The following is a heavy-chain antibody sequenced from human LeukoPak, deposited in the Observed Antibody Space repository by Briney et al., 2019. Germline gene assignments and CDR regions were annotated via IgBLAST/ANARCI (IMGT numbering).Heavy chain of an antibody. Sequence: PGGSLRLSCAASGFTFSSYSMNWVRQAPGKGLEWVSYISSSSSTIYYADSVKGRFTISRDNAKNSLYLQINSLRDEDTAVYYGAKDYDDYVWGSYRSGLDYWGQGTLVTVSS. CDR3: AKDYDDYVWGSYRSGLDY. J-gene: IGHJ4*02. CDR2: ISSSSSTI. CDR1: GFTFSSYS. V-gene: IGHV3-48*02. D-gene: IGHD3-16*02.